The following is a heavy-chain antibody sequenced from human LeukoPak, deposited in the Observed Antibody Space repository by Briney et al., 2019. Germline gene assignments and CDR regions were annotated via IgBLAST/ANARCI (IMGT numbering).Heavy chain of an antibody. J-gene: IGHJ4*02. CDR2: INPSGGST. D-gene: IGHD1-26*01. Sequence: ASVKVSCKASGYTFTNYYMYWVRQAPGQGLEWMGIINPSGGSTTYAQKFQGRVTMTRDTSTSTVYMELSSLRSEDTAVYYCARRIKSGILPFDYWGQGTLVTVSS. CDR3: ARRIKSGILPFDY. V-gene: IGHV1-46*01. CDR1: GYTFTNYY.